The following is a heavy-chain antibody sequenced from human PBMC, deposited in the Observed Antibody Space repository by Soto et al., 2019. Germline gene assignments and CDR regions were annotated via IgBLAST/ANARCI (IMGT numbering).Heavy chain of an antibody. CDR2: IIPIFGTA. D-gene: IGHD2-21*02. CDR3: ASKIEAYCCGACYSVWFDP. V-gene: IGHV1-69*01. J-gene: IGHJ5*02. CDR1: GGTVSSYA. Sequence: QVQLVQSGAEVKKPGSSVKVSCKASGGTVSSYAISWVRQAPGQGLEWMGGIIPIFGTANYAQKFQGRVTITADESTSTAYMERSSLRSEDTAVYYCASKIEAYCCGACYSVWFDPWGQGTLVTVSS.